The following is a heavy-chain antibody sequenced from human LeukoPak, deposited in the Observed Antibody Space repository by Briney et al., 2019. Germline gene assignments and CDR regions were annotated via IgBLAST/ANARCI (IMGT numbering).Heavy chain of an antibody. D-gene: IGHD5-18*01. CDR2: INHSGIT. CDR1: GGSFSGYY. Sequence: SGTPSLTCAVYGGSFSGYYWSWIRQPPGKGLEWSGEINHSGITNYNPPLKSRVTISVDTSKNQFSLKLSSVTAAVTAVHYCAGGSRGRRYSYGCYYYGRYVWRQGATLTDSS. V-gene: IGHV4-34*01. J-gene: IGHJ6*02. CDR3: AGGSRGRRYSYGCYYYGRYV.